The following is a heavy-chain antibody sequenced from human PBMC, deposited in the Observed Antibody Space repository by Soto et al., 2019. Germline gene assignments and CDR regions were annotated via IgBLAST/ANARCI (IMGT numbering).Heavy chain of an antibody. Sequence: SETLSLTCAVSGDSISSGYYWAWIRQPPGKGLEWIGSIYHSGTTYYNPSLKSRVTISVDTSKNQFSLKLTSVTAADTAVYYCARPIEGGSSGYYHWGQGTLVTVSS. D-gene: IGHD3-22*01. CDR3: ARPIEGGSSGYYH. CDR1: GDSISSGYY. J-gene: IGHJ5*02. V-gene: IGHV4-38-2*01. CDR2: IYHSGTT.